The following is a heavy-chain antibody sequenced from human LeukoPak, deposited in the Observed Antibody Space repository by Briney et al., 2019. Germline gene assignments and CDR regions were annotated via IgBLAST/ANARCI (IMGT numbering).Heavy chain of an antibody. Sequence: GRSLRLSCAASGFTFSSYGMHWVRQAPGKGLERVAVISYDGSNKYYADSVKGRFTISRDNSKNTLYLQMNSLRAEDTAVYYCAKEGPALGYSSSWYEGYYGMDVWGQGTTVTVSS. CDR3: AKEGPALGYSSSWYEGYYGMDV. J-gene: IGHJ6*02. CDR2: ISYDGSNK. CDR1: GFTFSSYG. D-gene: IGHD6-13*01. V-gene: IGHV3-30*18.